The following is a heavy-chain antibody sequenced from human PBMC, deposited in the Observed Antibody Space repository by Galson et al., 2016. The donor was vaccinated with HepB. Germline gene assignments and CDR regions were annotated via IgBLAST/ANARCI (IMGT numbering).Heavy chain of an antibody. CDR2: ISSSSSTI. CDR3: ARELSLVPGKGGHFDL. J-gene: IGHJ5*02. D-gene: IGHD6-19*01. CDR1: GFTFSSYS. V-gene: IGHV3-48*01. Sequence: SLRLSCAASGFTFSSYSMNWVRQAPGKGLEWVSYISSSSSTIYYADSVRGRFTISRDNFNNTLYLQMNSLRTEDTAVYYCARELSLVPGKGGHFDLWGQGTLVTVSS.